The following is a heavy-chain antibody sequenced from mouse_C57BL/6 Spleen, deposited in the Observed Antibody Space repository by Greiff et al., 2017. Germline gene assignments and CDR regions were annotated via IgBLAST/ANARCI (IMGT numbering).Heavy chain of an antibody. Sequence: QVQLQQPGTELVKPGASVKLSCKASGYTFTSYWMHWVKQRPGQGLEWIGNINPSNGGTNYNEKFKSKATLTVDKSSSTAYMQLSSLTSEDSAVXYCARWGLPYYYAMDYWGQGTSVTVSS. V-gene: IGHV1-53*01. CDR2: INPSNGGT. CDR3: ARWGLPYYYAMDY. J-gene: IGHJ4*01. CDR1: GYTFTSYW. D-gene: IGHD2-2*01.